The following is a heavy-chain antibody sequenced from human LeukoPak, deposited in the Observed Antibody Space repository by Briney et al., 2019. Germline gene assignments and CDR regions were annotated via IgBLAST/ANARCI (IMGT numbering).Heavy chain of an antibody. V-gene: IGHV3-53*01. D-gene: IGHD6-19*01. Sequence: GGSLRLSCAASGFTVSSNYMSWVRQAPGKGLEWVSVIYSGGSTYYADSVKGRFTISRDNSKNTLYLQMNSLKTEDTAVYYCTTDVRLAHDYWGQGTLVTVSS. J-gene: IGHJ4*02. CDR3: TTDVRLAHDY. CDR2: IYSGGST. CDR1: GFTVSSNY.